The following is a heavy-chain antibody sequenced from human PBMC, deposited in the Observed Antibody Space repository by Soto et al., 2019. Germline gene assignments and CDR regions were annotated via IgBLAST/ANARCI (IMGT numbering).Heavy chain of an antibody. J-gene: IGHJ3*02. D-gene: IGHD2-21*02. Sequence: QVQLQESGPGLVKPSQTLSLTCTVSGGSISSGDYYWSWIRQPPGKGLEWIGYIYYSGSTYYNPSLKRRVTISVDQSKYQFSLKLSSVTAADTAVYYCARVVEGGDPSMGVDAFDIWGQGTMVTVSS. CDR1: GGSISSGDYY. CDR3: ARVVEGGDPSMGVDAFDI. CDR2: IYYSGST. V-gene: IGHV4-30-4*01.